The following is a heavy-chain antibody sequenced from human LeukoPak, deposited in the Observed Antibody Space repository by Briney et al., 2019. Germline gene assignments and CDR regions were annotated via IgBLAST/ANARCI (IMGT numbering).Heavy chain of an antibody. Sequence: SETLSLTCTVSGGSISSYYWSWIRQPPGKGLEWIGYIYYRGSTNYNPSLKSRVTISVDTSKNQFSLELSSVTAADTAVYYCARDSVTIFAFDPWGQGTLVTVSS. CDR1: GGSISSYY. CDR2: IYYRGST. J-gene: IGHJ5*02. D-gene: IGHD3-3*01. CDR3: ARDSVTIFAFDP. V-gene: IGHV4-59*01.